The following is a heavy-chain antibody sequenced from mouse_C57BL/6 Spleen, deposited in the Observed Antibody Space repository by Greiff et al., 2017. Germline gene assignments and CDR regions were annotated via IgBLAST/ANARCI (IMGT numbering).Heavy chain of an antibody. CDR3: ARSTGTVYYFDY. V-gene: IGHV5-15*01. CDR2: ISNLAYSI. Sequence: EVKLMESGGGLVQPGGSLKLSCAASGFTFSDYGMAWVRQAPRKGPEWVAFISNLAYSIYYADTVTGRFTISRENAKNTLYLEMSSLRSEDTAMYYCARSTGTVYYFDYWGQGTTLTGSS. D-gene: IGHD4-1*02. CDR1: GFTFSDYG. J-gene: IGHJ2*01.